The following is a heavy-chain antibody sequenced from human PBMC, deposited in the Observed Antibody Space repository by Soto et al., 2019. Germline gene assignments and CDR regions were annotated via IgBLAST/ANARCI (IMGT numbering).Heavy chain of an antibody. V-gene: IGHV3-7*04. J-gene: IGHJ4*02. CDR2: IKEDGTVK. D-gene: IGHD2-15*01. Sequence: EVQLEESGGGLVQPGGSRRLSCAAYGFTFSSYWMNWVRQAPGKGLEWVASIKEDGTVKYYVDSVKGRFTISRDNAKNSLYLQVNSLRAEDTAVYYCARAVGSSSAFWGQGTLVTVSS. CDR1: GFTFSSYW. CDR3: ARAVGSSSAF.